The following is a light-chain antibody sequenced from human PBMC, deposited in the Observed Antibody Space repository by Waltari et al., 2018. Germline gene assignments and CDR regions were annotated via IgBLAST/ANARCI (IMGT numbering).Light chain of an antibody. Sequence: EIALTQSPGPTSFSQGQRATHSCRASQSVSSSYLAWYHHKPGQAPRLLIYGASNRATGIPDRLRGIGSGTDFTLTINRLEPEDFAVYYCQYADTSLITFGQGTRLEIK. J-gene: IGKJ5*01. CDR3: QYADTSLIT. V-gene: IGKV3-20*01. CDR1: QSVSSSY. CDR2: GAS.